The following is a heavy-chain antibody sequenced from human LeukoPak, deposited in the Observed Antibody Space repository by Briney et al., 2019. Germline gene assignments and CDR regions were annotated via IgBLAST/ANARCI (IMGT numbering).Heavy chain of an antibody. D-gene: IGHD2-2*01. CDR2: IYHSGST. V-gene: IGHV4-38-2*01. CDR1: GYSISSGYY. Sequence: KPSETLSLTCAVSGYSISSGYYWGWIRQPPGKGLEWIGSIYHSGSTYYNPSLKSRVTISVDTSKNQFSLKLSSVTAADTAVYYCARLGIYCSSTSCLNWFDPWGQGTLVTVSS. CDR3: ARLGIYCSSTSCLNWFDP. J-gene: IGHJ5*02.